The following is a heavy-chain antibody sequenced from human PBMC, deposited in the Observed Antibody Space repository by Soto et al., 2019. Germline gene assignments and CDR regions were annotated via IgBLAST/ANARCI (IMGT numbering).Heavy chain of an antibody. CDR2: IIPILGIA. CDR3: ASPSGGVPLGYCSGGSCYHPDYYYYGMDV. Sequence: ASVKVSCKASGVTFSSSTISWVRQAPGQGLEWMGRIIPILGIANYAQKFQGRVTITADKSTSTAYMELSSLRSEDTAVYYCASPSGGVPLGYCSGGSCYHPDYYYYGMDVWGQGTTVTV. J-gene: IGHJ6*02. CDR1: GVTFSSST. D-gene: IGHD2-15*01. V-gene: IGHV1-69*02.